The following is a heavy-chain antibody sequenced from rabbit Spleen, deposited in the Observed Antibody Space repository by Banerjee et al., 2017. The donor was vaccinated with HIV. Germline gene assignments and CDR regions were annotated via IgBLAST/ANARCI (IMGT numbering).Heavy chain of an antibody. J-gene: IGHJ4*01. CDR2: LHGGNLNI. V-gene: IGHV1S40*01. D-gene: IGHD6-1*01. Sequence: QSLEESGGGLVQPGGSLTLTCKASGFSFSGHSVMCWVRQAPGKGLEWIARLHGGNLNINYATGAKGRFTVTKTSSTTVTMEMTSLTAADTATYFCVRQDTYGDCGYGYGNLWGQGTLVTVS. CDR3: VRQDTYGDCGYGYGNL. CDR1: GFSFSGHSV.